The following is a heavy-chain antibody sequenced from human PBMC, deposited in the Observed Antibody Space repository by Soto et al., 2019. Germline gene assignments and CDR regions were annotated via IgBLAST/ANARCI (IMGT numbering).Heavy chain of an antibody. V-gene: IGHV3-9*01. CDR3: AKSYRVVAATPDY. Sequence: EVQLVESGGGLVQPGRSPRLSCAASGFTFNDYAMHWVRQGPGKGLEWVSGISWNSASKGYADSVKGRFTISRDNAKKSLYLQINSLRAEDTALYYCAKSYRVVAATPDYWGQGTLVTVSP. CDR2: ISWNSASK. CDR1: GFTFNDYA. J-gene: IGHJ4*02. D-gene: IGHD2-15*01.